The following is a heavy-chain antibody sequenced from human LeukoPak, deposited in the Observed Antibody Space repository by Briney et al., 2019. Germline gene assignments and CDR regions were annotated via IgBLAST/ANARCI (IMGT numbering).Heavy chain of an antibody. J-gene: IGHJ4*02. CDR1: RYTFTGYY. CDR2: SNPYSGGT. Sequence: GSVTVSCKASRYTFTGYYMHWVRQAPGHGVEWMGWSNPYSGGTKYEPKLQGRVTQTRDTSISTAYMELSRLRCVEPGVGFCARAAHKVSRDYGGQRTLHTV. V-gene: IGHV1-2*02. CDR3: ARAAHKVSRDY. D-gene: IGHD5/OR15-5a*01.